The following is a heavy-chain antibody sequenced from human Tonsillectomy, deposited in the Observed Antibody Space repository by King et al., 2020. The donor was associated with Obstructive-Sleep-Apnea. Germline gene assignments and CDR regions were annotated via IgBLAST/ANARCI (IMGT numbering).Heavy chain of an antibody. Sequence: DVQLVESGGGLVQPGGSLRLSCAASGFTFSVYTMNWVRQAPGKGLEWVSYISSSGSTIYYADSVKGRFTISRDNAKNSLYLQMNSLRAEDTAVYYCARDPPYMAVVAFDIWGQGTMVTVSS. CDR3: ARDPPYMAVVAFDI. CDR1: GFTFSVYT. CDR2: ISSSGSTI. V-gene: IGHV3-48*04. J-gene: IGHJ3*02. D-gene: IGHD6-19*01.